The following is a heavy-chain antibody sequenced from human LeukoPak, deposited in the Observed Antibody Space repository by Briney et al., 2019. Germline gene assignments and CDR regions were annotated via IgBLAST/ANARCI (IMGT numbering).Heavy chain of an antibody. Sequence: ASVKVSCKASGYTFTAYSIHWVRQAPGQGLEWMGWINPNSGGTDYAQRFQGRVTMTGDTSISTAYMDLSRLRSDDTAVYYCARGYNWNYFDYWGQGTLVTVSS. V-gene: IGHV1-2*02. D-gene: IGHD1-20*01. J-gene: IGHJ4*02. CDR1: GYTFTAYS. CDR3: ARGYNWNYFDY. CDR2: INPNSGGT.